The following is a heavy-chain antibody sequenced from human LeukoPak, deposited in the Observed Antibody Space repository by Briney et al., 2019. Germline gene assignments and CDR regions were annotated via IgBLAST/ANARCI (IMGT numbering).Heavy chain of an antibody. CDR3: ARVIINMYSSSRNYFDY. D-gene: IGHD6-13*01. V-gene: IGHV4-31*03. CDR1: GGSISSGGYY. J-gene: IGHJ4*02. CDR2: IYYSGST. Sequence: PSQTLSLTCTVSGGSISSGGYYWSWIRQHPGKGLEWIGYIYYSGSTYYNPSLKSRVTISVDTSKNQFSLKLSSVTAADTAVYYCARVIINMYSSSRNYFDYWGQGTLVTVSS.